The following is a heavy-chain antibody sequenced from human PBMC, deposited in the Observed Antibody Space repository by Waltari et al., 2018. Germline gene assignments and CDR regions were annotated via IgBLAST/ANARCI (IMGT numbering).Heavy chain of an antibody. CDR1: VGSISSSSYY. V-gene: IGHV4-39*07. CDR3: ARDPWAYCGGDCYTDDAFDI. Sequence: QLQLQESGPGLVKPSETLSLTCTVSVGSISSSSYYWGWIRQPPGKGREWIGSLDYSGSTYYNPSLKSRGTIAVETSKKQFSLKLSSVTAADTAVYYGARDPWAYCGGDCYTDDAFDIWGQGTMVTVSS. J-gene: IGHJ3*02. D-gene: IGHD2-21*01. CDR2: LDYSGST.